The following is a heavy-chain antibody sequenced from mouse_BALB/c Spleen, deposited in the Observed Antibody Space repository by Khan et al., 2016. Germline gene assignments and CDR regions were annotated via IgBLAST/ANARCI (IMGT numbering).Heavy chain of an antibody. J-gene: IGHJ2*01. Sequence: QIQLVQSGPELKKPGETVRISCKASGYTFTTAGMQWVQKMPGKGLKWIGWINTNSGVPKYAEEFKGRFAFSLDTSASTAYLQLSTLKNEDTATYFCARSGNYFDYWGQGTTLTVSS. CDR3: ARSGNYFDY. CDR2: INTNSGVP. D-gene: IGHD1-1*02. CDR1: GYTFTTAG. V-gene: IGHV9-4*02.